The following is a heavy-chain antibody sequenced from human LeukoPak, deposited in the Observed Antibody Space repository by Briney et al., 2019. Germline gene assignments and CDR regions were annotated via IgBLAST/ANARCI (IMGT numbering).Heavy chain of an antibody. J-gene: IGHJ4*02. D-gene: IGHD1-26*01. CDR2: IWFDGSNK. CDR1: GFTFSNHG. CDR3: ASDREARRLDY. Sequence: GGSLRLSCEASGFTFSNHGMHWVRQAPGKGLEWVAVIWFDGSNKYYADSVKGRFTISRDSSKYTLYLQMNSLRVEDTAVYYCASDREARRLDYWGQGTLVTVSS. V-gene: IGHV3-33*01.